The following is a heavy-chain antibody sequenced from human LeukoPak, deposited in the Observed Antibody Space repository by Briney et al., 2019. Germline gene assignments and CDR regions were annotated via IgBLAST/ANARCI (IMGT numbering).Heavy chain of an antibody. V-gene: IGHV1-8*01. D-gene: IGHD2-2*01. CDR2: MNPNSGNT. Sequence: ASVKVSCKASGYTFTSYDINWMRQATGQGLEWMGWMNPNSGNTGYAQKFQGRVTMTRNTSISTAYMELSSLRSEDTAVYYCARGVPAAILPADYWGQGTLVTVSS. J-gene: IGHJ4*02. CDR3: ARGVPAAILPADY. CDR1: GYTFTSYD.